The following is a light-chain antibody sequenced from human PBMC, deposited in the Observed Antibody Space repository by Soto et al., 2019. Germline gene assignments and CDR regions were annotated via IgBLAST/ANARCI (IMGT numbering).Light chain of an antibody. CDR1: QFVSSRS. J-gene: IGKJ5*01. V-gene: IGKV3-11*01. Sequence: PGESATLLCRASQFVSSRSLAWYQQKLGQAPRLLIYGASNRATGIPARFSGSGSGTDFTLTISSLEPEDFAVYYCQHRSDWPGFGQGTRLEIK. CDR2: GAS. CDR3: QHRSDWPG.